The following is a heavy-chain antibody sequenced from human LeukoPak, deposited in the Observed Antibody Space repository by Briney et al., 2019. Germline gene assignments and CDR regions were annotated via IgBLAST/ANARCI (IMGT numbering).Heavy chain of an antibody. D-gene: IGHD6-19*01. Sequence: SQTLSLTCAISGDSVSINSAAWNWIRQSPSRGLEWLGRTYQRSKWYNDYAVSVKSRITINPDISKNQFSLQLNSVTPGDTAVYYCARSPSPYSSGWYFDYWGQGTLVTVSS. CDR3: ARSPSPYSSGWYFDY. V-gene: IGHV6-1*01. CDR2: TYQRSKWYN. CDR1: GDSVSINSAA. J-gene: IGHJ4*02.